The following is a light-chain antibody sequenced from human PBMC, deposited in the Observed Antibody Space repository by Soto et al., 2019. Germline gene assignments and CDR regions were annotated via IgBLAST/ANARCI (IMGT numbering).Light chain of an antibody. V-gene: IGKV1-12*01. J-gene: IGKJ4*02. CDR1: QSVSSS. Sequence: TQSPATLSLSPGARAPLSCRASQSVSSSYLAWYQQKPGKAPKLLIYAASSLQSGVPSRFSGSGSGTDFTLTISSLQPEDFATYYCQQANSFPLTVGGGTKVDI. CDR2: AAS. CDR3: QQANSFPLT.